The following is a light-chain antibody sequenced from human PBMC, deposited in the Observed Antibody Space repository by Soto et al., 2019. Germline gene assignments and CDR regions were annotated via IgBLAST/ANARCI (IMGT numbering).Light chain of an antibody. J-gene: IGKJ1*01. Sequence: EIVVTHSPATLSVSPGERATLSCRASQSVSSNLAWYQQKPGQAPRLLINGASTRATGIPARFSGSGSGTEFSLTISSLQSEDFAVYYCQQYSDWPPTFGQGTKVDIK. CDR3: QQYSDWPPT. CDR2: GAS. V-gene: IGKV3-15*01. CDR1: QSVSSN.